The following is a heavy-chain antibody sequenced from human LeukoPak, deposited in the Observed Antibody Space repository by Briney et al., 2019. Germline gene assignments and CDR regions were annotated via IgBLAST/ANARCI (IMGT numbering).Heavy chain of an antibody. CDR3: ARAGATLTSHFDN. V-gene: IGHV1-18*01. CDR2: ISGSNGNT. D-gene: IGHD4-17*01. CDR1: GYSFTTYG. Sequence: ASMKVSCKTSGYSFTTYGVSWVRQAPGQRLEWMGWISGSNGNTSYLQSLQGRVTLTTDTSTSTAYMELRSLRSDDTAVYYCARAGATLTSHFDNWGQGTLVTVSS. J-gene: IGHJ4*02.